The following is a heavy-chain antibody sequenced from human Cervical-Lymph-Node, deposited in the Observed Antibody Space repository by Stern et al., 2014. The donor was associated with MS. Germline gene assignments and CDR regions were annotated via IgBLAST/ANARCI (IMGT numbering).Heavy chain of an antibody. CDR2: IWYDGGNK. CDR1: GFTFSHHG. D-gene: IGHD3-10*01. V-gene: IGHV3-33*03. CDR3: AKASGTYGSGSLDS. Sequence: VQLVESGGGVVQPGTSLRLSCAAAGFTFSHHGMQWVRQAPGKGLEWVAVIWYDGGNKYYADSVKGRFTISRDNSQNTLFLQLNSLRAEDTAVYYCAKASGTYGSGSLDSWGQGTLVTVSS. J-gene: IGHJ4*02.